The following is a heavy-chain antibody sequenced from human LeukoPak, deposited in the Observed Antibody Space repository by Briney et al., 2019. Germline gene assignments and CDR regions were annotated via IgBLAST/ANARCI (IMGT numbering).Heavy chain of an antibody. J-gene: IGHJ5*02. Sequence: KPSETLSLTCTVSGGSISTYYLSWIRQPPGNGLEFIGYIYYSGNSNYNPSLKSRVTISVETSKNQFSLKLSSVTAADTAVYYCAGLGASGNGYLSWFDPWGQGTLVTVSS. CDR2: IYYSGNS. CDR3: AGLGASGNGYLSWFDP. D-gene: IGHD3-22*01. CDR1: GGSISTYY. V-gene: IGHV4-59*01.